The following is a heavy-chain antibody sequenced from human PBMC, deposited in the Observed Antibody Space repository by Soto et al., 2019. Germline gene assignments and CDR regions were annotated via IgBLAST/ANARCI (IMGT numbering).Heavy chain of an antibody. Sequence: SETLSLTCTVSGGSISSSSYYWGWIRQPPGKGLEWIGSIYYSGSTYYNPSLKSRVTISVDTSKNQFSLKLGSVTAADTAVYYCARGPPSLYALPRDKLEDDAFDIWGQGTMVTVSS. CDR2: IYYSGST. D-gene: IGHD2-8*01. J-gene: IGHJ3*02. CDR3: ARGPPSLYALPRDKLEDDAFDI. V-gene: IGHV4-39*01. CDR1: GGSISSSSYY.